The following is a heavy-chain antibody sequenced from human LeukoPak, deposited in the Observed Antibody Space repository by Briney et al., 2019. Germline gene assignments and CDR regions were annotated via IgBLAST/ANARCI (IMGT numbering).Heavy chain of an antibody. CDR1: GCTFTSYY. J-gene: IGHJ5*02. D-gene: IGHD4-17*01. Sequence: ASVKVSCKASGCTFTSYYMHWVRQAPGQGLEWMGMINPSGGSTSYAQKFQGRVTMTRDMSTSTVYMELSSLRSDDTAVYYCARGPDYYGDFFGFDPWGRGTLVTVSS. CDR2: INPSGGST. CDR3: ARGPDYYGDFFGFDP. V-gene: IGHV1-46*01.